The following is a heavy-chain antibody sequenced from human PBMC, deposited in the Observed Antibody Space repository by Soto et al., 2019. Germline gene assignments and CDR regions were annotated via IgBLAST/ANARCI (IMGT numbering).Heavy chain of an antibody. J-gene: IGHJ4*02. D-gene: IGHD2-2*01. V-gene: IGHV3-23*01. CDR2: ISGSGGST. CDR3: AKAQYCSSTSCSKKRYFDY. CDR1: GFTFSSYA. Sequence: PGGSLRLSCAASGFTFSSYAMSWVRQAPGKGLEWVSAISGSGGSTYYADSVKGRFTISRDNSKNTLYLQMNSLRAEDTAVYYCAKAQYCSSTSCSKKRYFDYWGQGTLVTVSS.